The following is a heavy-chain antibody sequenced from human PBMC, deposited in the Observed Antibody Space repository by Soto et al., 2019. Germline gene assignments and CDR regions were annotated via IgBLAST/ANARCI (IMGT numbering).Heavy chain of an antibody. D-gene: IGHD2-15*01. CDR3: ARYCSGGSCSATDYYYGMDV. CDR2: IIPIFGTA. J-gene: IGHJ6*02. Sequence: SVKVSCKASGGTFSSYAISWVRQAPGQGLEWMGGIIPIFGTANYAQKFQGRVTITADKSTSTAYMELSSLRSEDTAVYYCARYCSGGSCSATDYYYGMDVWGQGTTVTVSS. V-gene: IGHV1-69*06. CDR1: GGTFSSYA.